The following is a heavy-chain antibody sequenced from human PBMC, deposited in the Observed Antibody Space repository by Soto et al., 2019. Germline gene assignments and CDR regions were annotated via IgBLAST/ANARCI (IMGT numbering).Heavy chain of an antibody. D-gene: IGHD4-17*01. CDR2: ISYDGTNK. V-gene: IGHV3-30*18. CDR3: AKDLQSYGDYDYYCYGMDV. J-gene: IGHJ6*02. Sequence: PGGSLRLSCAASGFTFSTYGMHWVRQTPGKGLEWVAVISYDGTNKFYSDSVKGRFTISRDNFKNTLTLQMNSLRADDTAVYSCAKDLQSYGDYDYYCYGMDVWGLGT. CDR1: GFTFSTYG.